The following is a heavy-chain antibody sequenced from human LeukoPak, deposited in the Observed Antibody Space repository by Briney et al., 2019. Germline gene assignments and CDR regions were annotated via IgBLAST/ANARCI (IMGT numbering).Heavy chain of an antibody. CDR2: IIPIFGTA. CDR3: VYLGYCSGGSCYSGDFDY. J-gene: IGHJ4*02. CDR1: GGTFSSYA. V-gene: IGHV1-69*01. Sequence: ASVKVSCKASGGTFSSYAISWVRQAPGQGLEWIGGIIPIFGTANYAQKFQGRVTITADESTSTAYMELSSLRCEDTAVYYCVYLGYCSGGSCYSGDFDYWGQGTLVTVSS. D-gene: IGHD2-15*01.